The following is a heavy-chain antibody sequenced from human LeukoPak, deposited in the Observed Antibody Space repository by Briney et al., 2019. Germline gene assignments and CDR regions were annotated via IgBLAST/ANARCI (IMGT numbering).Heavy chain of an antibody. D-gene: IGHD3-3*01. CDR3: AREGVASWFDP. Sequence: PGGSLRLSCAASGFVFENYAMTWVRQAPGKGLEWVSGINWNAGSIVYADSVKGRFTTSRDNAKNSLYLQMHSLRAEDTAVYYCAREGVASWFDPWGQGTLVTVSS. CDR2: INWNAGSI. V-gene: IGHV3-20*04. CDR1: GFVFENYA. J-gene: IGHJ5*02.